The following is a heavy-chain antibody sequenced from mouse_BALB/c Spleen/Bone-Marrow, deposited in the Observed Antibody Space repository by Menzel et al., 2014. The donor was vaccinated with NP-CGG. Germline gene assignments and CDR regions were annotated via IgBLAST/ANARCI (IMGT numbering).Heavy chain of an antibody. J-gene: IGHJ3*01. V-gene: IGHV1-22*01. CDR1: GYTFTDYT. CDR3: ARGRFAY. Sequence: VQLQQSGPELVKPGASVKISCKTSGYTFTDYTIHWVKQSPGKSLEWIGNINPNIGGTTYNQKLKGKATLTLDKSSRTAYMELRSLTSEDSAVYYCARGRFAYWGQGTLVTVSA. CDR2: INPNIGGT.